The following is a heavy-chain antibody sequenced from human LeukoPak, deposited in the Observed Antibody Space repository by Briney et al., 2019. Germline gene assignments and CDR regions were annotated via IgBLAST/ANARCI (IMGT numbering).Heavy chain of an antibody. CDR1: GFTFSTYS. J-gene: IGHJ5*02. D-gene: IGHD3-10*01. CDR3: ARQGSGSLTWFDP. CDR2: ISSSSSSYI. V-gene: IGHV3-21*01. Sequence: PGGSLRLSCAASGFTFSTYSMNWVRQAPGKGLEWVSSISSSSSSYIYYADSVKGRFTISRDNAKNSLYLQMNSLRAEDTAVYYCARQGSGSLTWFDPWGQGSLVTVSS.